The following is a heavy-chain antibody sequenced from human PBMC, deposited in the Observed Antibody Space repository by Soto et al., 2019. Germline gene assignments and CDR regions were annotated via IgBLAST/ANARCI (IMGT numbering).Heavy chain of an antibody. V-gene: IGHV3-30-3*01. J-gene: IGHJ6*02. D-gene: IGHD2-2*01. CDR2: ISYDGSNK. CDR3: ARGALVVVPAADYYGMDV. Sequence: PGGSLRLSCAASGFTFSSYAMHWVRQAPGKGLEWVAVISYDGSNKYYADSVKGRFTISRDNSKNTLYLQMNSLRAEDTAVYYCARGALVVVPAADYYGMDVWGQGTTVTVSS. CDR1: GFTFSSYA.